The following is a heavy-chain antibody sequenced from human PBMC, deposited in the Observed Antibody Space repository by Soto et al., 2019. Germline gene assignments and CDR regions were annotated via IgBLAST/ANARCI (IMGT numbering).Heavy chain of an antibody. D-gene: IGHD2-2*01. Sequence: GESLKISCQGSGYSFTSYWIGWVRQMPGKGLEWMGIIYPGDSDTRYSPSFQGQVTISADKSISTAYLQWSSLKASDTAMYYCASTHCSSTSCPYGMDVWGQGTTVTVSS. CDR1: GYSFTSYW. CDR3: ASTHCSSTSCPYGMDV. J-gene: IGHJ6*02. V-gene: IGHV5-51*01. CDR2: IYPGDSDT.